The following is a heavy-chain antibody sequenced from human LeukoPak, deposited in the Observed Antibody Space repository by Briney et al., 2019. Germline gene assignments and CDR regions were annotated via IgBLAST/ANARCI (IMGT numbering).Heavy chain of an antibody. CDR1: GFTLSSYG. V-gene: IGHV3-30*03. CDR3: ATLPYGDYLIDAFDI. CDR2: ISYDGSNK. Sequence: GRSLRLSCAASGFTLSSYGMHWVRQAPGKGLEWVAVISYDGSNKYYADSVKGRFTISRDNSKNTLYLQMNSLRAEDTAVYYCATLPYGDYLIDAFDIWGQGTMVTVSS. D-gene: IGHD4-17*01. J-gene: IGHJ3*02.